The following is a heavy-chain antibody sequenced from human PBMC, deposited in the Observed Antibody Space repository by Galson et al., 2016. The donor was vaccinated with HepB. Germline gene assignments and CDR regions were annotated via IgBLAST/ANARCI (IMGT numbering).Heavy chain of an antibody. D-gene: IGHD3-16*01. CDR3: AAVMGVDQDV. J-gene: IGHJ6*02. Sequence: SCAASGFTFAHSSMQWVRQARGQRLEWIGWIVVGSGNTNYAQEFQDRVTITRDMSTTTAYMELSSLRSEDTAVYFCAAVMGVDQDVWGQGTTVIVSS. CDR2: IVVGSGNT. CDR1: GFTFAHSS. V-gene: IGHV1-58*02.